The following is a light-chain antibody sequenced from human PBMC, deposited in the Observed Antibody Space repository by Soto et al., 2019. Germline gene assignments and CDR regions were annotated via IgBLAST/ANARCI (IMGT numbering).Light chain of an antibody. CDR1: SSDIGGYNS. CDR2: EVS. V-gene: IGLV2-8*01. CDR3: TSNAGSNNVL. Sequence: SALTQPPSASGSPGQSVTISCTGSSSDIGGYNSVSWYQQYPDKGPKLMIFEVSKRPSGVPDRFSGSKSGNTASLTVSGLQPEDEADYYCTSNAGSNNVLFGGGTKVTVL. J-gene: IGLJ2*01.